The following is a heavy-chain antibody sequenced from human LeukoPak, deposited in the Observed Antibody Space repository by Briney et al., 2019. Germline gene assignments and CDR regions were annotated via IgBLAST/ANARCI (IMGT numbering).Heavy chain of an antibody. Sequence: GGSLRLSCAASGFTFSSYAMSWVRQAPGKGLEWVLAISGSGGSTYYADSVKGRFTISRDNSKNTLYLQMNSLRAEDTAVYYCAKGGDYYGSGSYWGFDYWGQGTLVTVSS. V-gene: IGHV3-23*01. J-gene: IGHJ4*02. D-gene: IGHD3-10*01. CDR1: GFTFSSYA. CDR3: AKGGDYYGSGSYWGFDY. CDR2: ISGSGGST.